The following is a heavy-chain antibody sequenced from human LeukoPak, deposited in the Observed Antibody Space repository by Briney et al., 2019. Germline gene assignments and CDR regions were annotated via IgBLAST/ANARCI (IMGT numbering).Heavy chain of an antibody. Sequence: GGSLRLSCAASGFTFSSYSMNWVRQAPGKGLEWVSSISSSSSYIYYADSVKGRFTISRDNAKNSLYLQMNSLRAEDTAVYYCAKDISFGIAVICTFDYWGQGTLVTVSS. D-gene: IGHD6-19*01. J-gene: IGHJ4*02. V-gene: IGHV3-21*01. CDR3: AKDISFGIAVICTFDY. CDR1: GFTFSSYS. CDR2: ISSSSSYI.